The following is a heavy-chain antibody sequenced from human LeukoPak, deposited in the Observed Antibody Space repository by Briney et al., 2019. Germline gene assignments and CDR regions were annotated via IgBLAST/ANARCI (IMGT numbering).Heavy chain of an antibody. CDR2: ISSSSSTI. D-gene: IGHD2-21*02. CDR1: GFTFSSYG. V-gene: IGHV3-48*02. Sequence: PGGSLRLSCAASGFTFSSYGMHWVRQAPGKGLEWVSYISSSSSTIYYADSVKGRFTISRDNAKNSLYLQMNSLRDEDTAVYYCAREKVTPFDYWGQGTLVTVSS. CDR3: AREKVTPFDY. J-gene: IGHJ4*02.